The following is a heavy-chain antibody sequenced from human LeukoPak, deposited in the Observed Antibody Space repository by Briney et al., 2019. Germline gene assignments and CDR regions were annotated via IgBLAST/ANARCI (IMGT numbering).Heavy chain of an antibody. V-gene: IGHV3-7*01. CDR3: ARVLPVASRDY. J-gene: IGHJ4*02. Sequence: GGSLRLSCAASGFTFSTYWMSWVRQAPGKGLEWVANIKQDGSDKFYVDSVKGRFTISRDNAKNSMYLQMNSPRAEDTAVYYCARVLPVASRDYWGQGTLVTVSS. D-gene: IGHD2-2*01. CDR2: IKQDGSDK. CDR1: GFTFSTYW.